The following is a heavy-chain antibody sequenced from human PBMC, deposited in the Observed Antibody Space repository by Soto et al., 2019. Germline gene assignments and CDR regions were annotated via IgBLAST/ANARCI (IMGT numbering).Heavy chain of an antibody. CDR2: IIPIFGTA. CDR3: ASKDYDYYYGMDV. CDR1: GYTFTSYA. V-gene: IGHV1-69*13. Sequence: SVKVSCMASGYTFTSYALHWVRQAPGQRLAWMGGIIPIFGTANYAQKFQGRVTITADESTSTAYMELSSLRSEDTAVYYCASKDYDYYYGMDVWGQGTTVTVSS. J-gene: IGHJ6*02.